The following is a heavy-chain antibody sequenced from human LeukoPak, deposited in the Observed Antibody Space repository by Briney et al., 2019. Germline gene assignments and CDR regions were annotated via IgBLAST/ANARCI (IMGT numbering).Heavy chain of an antibody. CDR1: GIIFKSYT. CDR2: ISGRSTTI. Sequence: GGSLRLSCVVSGIIFKSYTMNWVRQAPGKGLEWVSSISGRSTTIDYADSVKGRFTISRDNAENSLHLQMNSLRAEDTAVYYCAREFKSGYGMWAWGQGTLVTVSS. V-gene: IGHV3-21*01. D-gene: IGHD5-18*01. J-gene: IGHJ5*02. CDR3: AREFKSGYGMWA.